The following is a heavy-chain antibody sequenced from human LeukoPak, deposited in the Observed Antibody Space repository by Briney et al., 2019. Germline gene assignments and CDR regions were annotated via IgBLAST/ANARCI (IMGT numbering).Heavy chain of an antibody. CDR1: GYSFTSYW. CDR3: ARGIRIAAAGTKDNYYYYGMDV. V-gene: IGHV5-51*01. CDR2: IYPGDSDT. J-gene: IGHJ6*02. Sequence: GESLKISCEGSGYSFTSYWIGWVRQMPGKGLEWMGIIYPGDSDTRYSPSFQGQVTISADKSISTAYLQWSSMKASDTAMYYCARGIRIAAAGTKDNYYYYGMDVWGQGTTVTVSS. D-gene: IGHD6-13*01.